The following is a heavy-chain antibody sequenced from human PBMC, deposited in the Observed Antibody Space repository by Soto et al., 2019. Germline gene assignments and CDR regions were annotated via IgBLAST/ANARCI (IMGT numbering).Heavy chain of an antibody. CDR2: LSSSGAT. Sequence: QMQLEESGPGLVKPSETLSLTCSVSGGSVSDYDWHWIRQSPGKGLEWIGKLSSSGATSYSPPLKSRVTILLDVSKRHLSLKMTSVTAADAALYYCASNIWTDDVDRDGTLNIWGQGTQVTVSS. J-gene: IGHJ3*02. CDR1: GGSVSDYD. CDR3: ASNIWTDDVDRDGTLNI. V-gene: IGHV4-4*09. D-gene: IGHD1-1*01.